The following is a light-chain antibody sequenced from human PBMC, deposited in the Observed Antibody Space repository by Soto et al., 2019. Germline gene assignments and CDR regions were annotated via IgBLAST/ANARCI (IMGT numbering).Light chain of an antibody. V-gene: IGKV1-39*01. CDR3: QQSYSTPFT. CDR1: QSISSY. J-gene: IGKJ3*01. CDR2: AES. Sequence: DIQMTQSPSYLSESVGERVTITCRASQSISSYLNWYHKKPGKAPKLLIYAESSLQSGVPSRFSGSGSGTDFTLTISSLQPEEFASYYCQQSYSTPFTVGPGNKWDI.